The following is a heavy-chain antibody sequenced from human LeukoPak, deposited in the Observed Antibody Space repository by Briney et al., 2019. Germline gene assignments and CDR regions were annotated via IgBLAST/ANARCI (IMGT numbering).Heavy chain of an antibody. J-gene: IGHJ5*02. CDR1: GYSFASYW. D-gene: IGHD2-15*01. CDR2: IYPGDSDT. V-gene: IGHV5-51*01. Sequence: GESLKISCKGSGYSFASYWIGWVRQMPGKGLEWMGIIYPGDSDTRYSPSFQGQVTISADKSISTAYLQWSSLKASDTAMYYCARGVVVVVAATPRARWFDPWGQGTLVTVSS. CDR3: ARGVVVVVAATPRARWFDP.